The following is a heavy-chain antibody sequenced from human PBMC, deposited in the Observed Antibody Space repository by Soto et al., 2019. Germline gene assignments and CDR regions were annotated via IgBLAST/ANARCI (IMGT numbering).Heavy chain of an antibody. CDR2: ITSTADTYAT. V-gene: IGHV3-73*01. CDR3: TGSLSFAFDI. Sequence: EVQLVESGGGLVQPGGSLKLSCAASGFSLSDSVIHWVRQVPGKGLEWVGRITSTADTYATAYTPSVKGRFTVSRDDSKNTAYLQMNSLKTEDTAVYYCTGSLSFAFDIWGQGTMVHVSS. CDR1: GFSLSDSV. J-gene: IGHJ3*02.